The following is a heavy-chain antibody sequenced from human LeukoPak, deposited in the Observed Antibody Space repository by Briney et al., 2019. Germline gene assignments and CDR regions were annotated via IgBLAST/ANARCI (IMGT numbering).Heavy chain of an antibody. CDR2: ISGSGSST. J-gene: IGHJ4*02. CDR1: GFTFISYA. CDR3: AKINQPYAMIPPAAMDY. Sequence: GGSLRLSCAASGFTFISYAMVWVRQAPGEGLEWVSAISGSGSSTYYRDSVKGRFTISRDNSKNTLFLQMNGPRVEDTAVYYCAKINQPYAMIPPAAMDYWGQGILVTVSS. D-gene: IGHD2-2*01. V-gene: IGHV3-23*01.